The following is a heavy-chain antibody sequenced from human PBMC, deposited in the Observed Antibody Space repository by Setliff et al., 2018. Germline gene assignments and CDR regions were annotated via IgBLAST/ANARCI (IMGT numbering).Heavy chain of an antibody. CDR3: ARGGTFRYFDF. CDR1: DGSLSTYY. CDR2: VYYSGTA. Sequence: SETLSLTCTVSDGSLSTYYWSWIRQPPGKGLEFIGYVYYSGTANYSPSLRSRLTISVDTSKNQFSLKLRPVTAADTAVYYCARGGTFRYFDFWGQGAPVTVSS. V-gene: IGHV4-59*01. J-gene: IGHJ4*02. D-gene: IGHD5-12*01.